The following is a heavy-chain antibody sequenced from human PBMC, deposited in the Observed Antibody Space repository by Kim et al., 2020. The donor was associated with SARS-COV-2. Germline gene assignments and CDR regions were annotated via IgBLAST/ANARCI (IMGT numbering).Heavy chain of an antibody. D-gene: IGHD6-19*01. CDR2: ISYDGSNK. CDR1: GFTFSSYG. J-gene: IGHJ4*02. V-gene: IGHV3-30*18. Sequence: GGSLRLSCAASGFTFSSYGMHWVRQAPGKGLEWVAVISYDGSNKYYADSVKGRFTISRDNSKNTLYLQMNSLRAEDTAVYYCAKAQSRGWYGRHAGGGGVLDYWGQGTLVTVSS. CDR3: AKAQSRGWYGRHAGGGGVLDY.